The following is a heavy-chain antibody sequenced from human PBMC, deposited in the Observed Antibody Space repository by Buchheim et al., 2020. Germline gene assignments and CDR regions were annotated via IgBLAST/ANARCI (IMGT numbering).Heavy chain of an antibody. D-gene: IGHD5-12*01. V-gene: IGHV3-30*18. CDR2: ISYDGSNK. CDR1: GFTFSSYG. J-gene: IGHJ4*02. CDR3: AKGSGYDYRLDY. Sequence: QVQLVESGGGVVQPGRSLRLSCAASGFTFSSYGMHWVRQAPGKGLEWVAVISYDGSNKYYADSVKGRFTISRDNSKNTLYLQINSLRAEDTAVYYCAKGSGYDYRLDYWGQGTL.